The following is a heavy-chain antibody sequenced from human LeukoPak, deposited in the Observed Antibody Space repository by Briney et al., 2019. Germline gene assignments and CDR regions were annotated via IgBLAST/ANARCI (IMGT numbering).Heavy chain of an antibody. CDR1: GGSISSGSYY. V-gene: IGHV4-61*02. CDR3: ARDTTSYFEYYYDSSGYYP. D-gene: IGHD3-22*01. J-gene: IGHJ5*02. CDR2: ICTSGST. Sequence: PSETLSLTCTVSGGSISSGSYYWSWIRQPAGKRLEWIGRICTSGSTNYNPSLKSRVTISVDTSKNQFSLKLSSVTAADTAVYYCARDTTSYFEYYYDSSGYYPWGQGTLVTVSS.